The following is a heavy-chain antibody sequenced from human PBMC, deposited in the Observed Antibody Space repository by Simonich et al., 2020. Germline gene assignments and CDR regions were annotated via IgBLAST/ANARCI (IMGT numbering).Heavy chain of an antibody. CDR3: ARDRYCSGGSCYYFDY. D-gene: IGHD2-15*01. CDR2: IWYDGSNK. V-gene: IGHV3-33*01. J-gene: IGHJ4*02. Sequence: QVQLVESGGGVVQPGRSLRLSCAASGFTFSSYGMHWVRQAPGKGLEWVAVIWYDGSNKYYVDSVKGRFTISRDNSKNTLYLQMNSLRAEDTAVYYCARDRYCSGGSCYYFDYWGQGTLVTVSS. CDR1: GFTFSSYG.